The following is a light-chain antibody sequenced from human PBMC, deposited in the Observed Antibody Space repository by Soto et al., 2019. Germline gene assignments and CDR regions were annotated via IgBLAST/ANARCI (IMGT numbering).Light chain of an antibody. V-gene: IGLV3-21*04. Sequence: SYELTQPPSVSVAPGKTASITCGGNNIGSKSVHWYQQKPGQAPVLVIYYDSDRPSGIPERLSGSNSGNTATLTISRVEAGDEADYYCQVWDSSSDRDVVFGGGTKVTVL. J-gene: IGLJ2*01. CDR1: NIGSKS. CDR2: YDS. CDR3: QVWDSSSDRDVV.